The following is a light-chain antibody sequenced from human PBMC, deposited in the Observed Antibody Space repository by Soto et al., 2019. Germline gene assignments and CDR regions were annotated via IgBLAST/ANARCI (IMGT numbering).Light chain of an antibody. J-gene: IGKJ1*01. CDR3: QKYSSAPWT. CDR2: AAS. CDR1: QGISNY. V-gene: IGKV1-27*01. Sequence: DTQMTQSPPSLSASVGDRVTITCRASQGISNYLAWYQQRPGKVPKLLIYAASTLQSGVPSRFSGSGSGTDFTLTISSLQPEDVATYFCQKYSSAPWTFGQGTKVEIK.